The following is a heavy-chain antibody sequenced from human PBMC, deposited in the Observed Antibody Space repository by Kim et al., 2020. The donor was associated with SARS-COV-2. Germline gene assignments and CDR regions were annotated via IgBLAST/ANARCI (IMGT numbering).Heavy chain of an antibody. V-gene: IGHV3-7*04. D-gene: IGHD6-13*01. CDR3: ARGGTIAAAATQTEIDY. Sequence: KGRFTISRDNAKNSLYLQMNSLRAEDTAVYYCARGGTIAAAATQTEIDYWGQGTLVTVSS. J-gene: IGHJ4*02.